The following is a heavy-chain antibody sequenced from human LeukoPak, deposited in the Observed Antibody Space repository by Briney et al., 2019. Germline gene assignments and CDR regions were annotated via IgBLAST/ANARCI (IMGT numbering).Heavy chain of an antibody. Sequence: SETLSLTCTVSGGSISSDYWSWIRQPPGKGLEWIGYIYYSGSTNYNPSLKSRVTISVDTSKNRFSLKLSSVTAADTAVYYCARGHSPVTTKVSYFQHWGQGTLVTVSS. V-gene: IGHV4-59*12. CDR2: IYYSGST. D-gene: IGHD4-17*01. J-gene: IGHJ1*01. CDR1: GGSISSDY. CDR3: ARGHSPVTTKVSYFQH.